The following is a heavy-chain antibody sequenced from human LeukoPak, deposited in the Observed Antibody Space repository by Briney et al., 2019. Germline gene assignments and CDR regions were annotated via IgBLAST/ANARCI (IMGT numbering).Heavy chain of an antibody. D-gene: IGHD3-9*01. CDR3: ARGGPTYYDILTGYYTLDY. J-gene: IGHJ4*02. Sequence: ASVKVSCKASGYTFTGYYMHWVRQAPGQGLEWMGWINPNSGGTNYAQKFQGRVTMTRDTSISTAYMELSRLRSDDTAVYYCARGGPTYYDILTGYYTLDYWGQGTLVTVPS. CDR1: GYTFTGYY. CDR2: INPNSGGT. V-gene: IGHV1-2*02.